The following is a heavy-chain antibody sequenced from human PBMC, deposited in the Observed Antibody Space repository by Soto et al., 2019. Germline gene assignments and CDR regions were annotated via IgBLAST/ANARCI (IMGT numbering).Heavy chain of an antibody. V-gene: IGHV3-74*01. J-gene: IGHJ3*02. CDR2: INSDGSST. CDR3: ARELGSYYAFDI. CDR1: GFTFSSYW. D-gene: IGHD1-26*01. Sequence: GGSLRLSCAASGFTFSSYWMHWVRQAPGKGLVWVSRINSDGSSTSYADSVKGRFSISRDNANNTLYLQMNSLRAEYTAVYYCARELGSYYAFDIWGQGTMVTVSS.